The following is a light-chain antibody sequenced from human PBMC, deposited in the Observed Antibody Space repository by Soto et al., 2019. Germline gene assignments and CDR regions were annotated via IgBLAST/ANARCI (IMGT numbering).Light chain of an antibody. CDR1: SSDVGGYHY. J-gene: IGLJ1*01. CDR3: LSYGGSNNYV. CDR2: EAE. Sequence: QSVLTQPPSASESPGQSVTISCTGTSSDVGGYHYVSWYQHHPGRAPKLFEAEKRPPGVPGRFSGSKSGNTASLTVSGLQADDEADYYCLSYGGSNNYVFGTGTKVTVL. V-gene: IGLV2-8*01.